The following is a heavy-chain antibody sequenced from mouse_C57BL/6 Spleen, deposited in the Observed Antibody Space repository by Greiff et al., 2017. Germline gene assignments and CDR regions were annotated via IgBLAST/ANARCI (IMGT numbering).Heavy chain of an antibody. CDR2: ISDGGSYT. V-gene: IGHV5-4*01. Sequence: EVQLQESGGGLVKPGGSLKLSCAASGFTFSSYAMSWVRQTPEKRLEWVATISDGGSYTYYPDNVKGRFTISRDNAKNNLYLQMSHLKSEDTAMYYCARYGNSAWFAYWGQGTLVTVSA. J-gene: IGHJ3*01. CDR3: ARYGNSAWFAY. D-gene: IGHD2-1*01. CDR1: GFTFSSYA.